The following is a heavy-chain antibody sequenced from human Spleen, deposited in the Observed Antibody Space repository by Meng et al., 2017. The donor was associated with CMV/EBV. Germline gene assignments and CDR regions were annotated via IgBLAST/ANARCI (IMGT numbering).Heavy chain of an antibody. CDR3: ARVGGIASQYYYFDS. D-gene: IGHD6-13*01. CDR1: GGSVSSGSYY. Sequence: SETLSLTCTVSGGSVSSGSYYWSWIRQPPGKGLEWIGYIYYSGSTSYNPSLKSRVTILVDTSKNQFSLKVSSVTAADTALYYCARVGGIASQYYYFDSWGQGTLVTVSS. V-gene: IGHV4-61*01. J-gene: IGHJ4*02. CDR2: IYYSGST.